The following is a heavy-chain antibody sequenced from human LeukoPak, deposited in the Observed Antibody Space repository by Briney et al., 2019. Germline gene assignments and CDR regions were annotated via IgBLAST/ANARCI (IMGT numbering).Heavy chain of an antibody. CDR2: ISYDGKKR. J-gene: IGHJ4*02. Sequence: PGRSLRLSCAASGFTFSSYGMHWVRQAPGKGLEWVAVISYDGKKRFYADSVKGRFTISRDNSKNTVDLQMNSLRAEDMAVYYCARDWGYDSGTYCVYWGQGTLVTVSS. CDR1: GFTFSSYG. CDR3: ARDWGYDSGTYCVY. D-gene: IGHD3-10*01. V-gene: IGHV3-30*03.